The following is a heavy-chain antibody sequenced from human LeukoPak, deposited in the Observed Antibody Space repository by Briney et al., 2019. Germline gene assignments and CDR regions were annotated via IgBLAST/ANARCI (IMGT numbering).Heavy chain of an antibody. CDR3: ARTKSGWYYSDY. D-gene: IGHD6-19*01. CDR1: GGSISSYY. CDR2: VYYSGTA. J-gene: IGHJ4*02. V-gene: IGHV4-59*08. Sequence: SETLSLTCTVSGGSISSYYWSWIRQPPGKGLELIGYVYYSGTANYNPSLESRVTILVDTSKNQFSLNLSSVTAADTAVYYCARTKSGWYYSDYWGQGTLVSVSS.